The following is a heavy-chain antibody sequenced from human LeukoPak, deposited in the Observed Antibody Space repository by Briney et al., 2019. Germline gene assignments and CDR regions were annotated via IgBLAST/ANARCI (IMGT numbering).Heavy chain of an antibody. V-gene: IGHV4-38-2*02. J-gene: IGHJ3*02. Sequence: PSETLFLTCTVSGYSISSGYYWGWIRQPPGKGLEWIGYIYHSGSTYYNPSLKSRVTISVDTSKNQFSLKLSSVTAADTAVYYCARATSGDYENRAFDIWGQGTMVTVSS. D-gene: IGHD4-17*01. CDR1: GYSISSGYY. CDR2: IYHSGST. CDR3: ARATSGDYENRAFDI.